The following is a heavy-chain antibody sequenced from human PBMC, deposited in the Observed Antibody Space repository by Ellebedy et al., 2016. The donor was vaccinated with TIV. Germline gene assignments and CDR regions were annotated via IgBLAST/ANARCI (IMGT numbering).Heavy chain of an antibody. V-gene: IGHV3-7*01. Sequence: GESLKISXAASGFYFGDYWMSWVRQAPGKGLEWVANIKKDGREKNYVDSVRGRFTISRDNAKNSLYLQMSSLRAEDTAVYYCARDGSIAVDGTSDYWGQGTLVTVPS. CDR3: ARDGSIAVDGTSDY. D-gene: IGHD6-19*01. CDR1: GFYFGDYW. CDR2: IKKDGREK. J-gene: IGHJ4*02.